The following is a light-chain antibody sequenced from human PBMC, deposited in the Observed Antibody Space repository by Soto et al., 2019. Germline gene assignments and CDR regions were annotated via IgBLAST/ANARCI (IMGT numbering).Light chain of an antibody. CDR3: QHYVNSPLT. Sequence: EIVLTQSPATLSLSPGERATLSCRASQSVTSNYLAWYQQKPGQAPKLLIYGASIRATGIPDRFSGSGSGTDFSLTINRLEPEDFAVYFCQHYVNSPLTFGQGTKVDIK. J-gene: IGKJ1*01. CDR1: QSVTSNY. CDR2: GAS. V-gene: IGKV3-20*01.